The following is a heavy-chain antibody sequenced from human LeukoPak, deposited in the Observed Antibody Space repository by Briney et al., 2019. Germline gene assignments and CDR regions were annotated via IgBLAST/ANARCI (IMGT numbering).Heavy chain of an antibody. CDR2: ISWNSGSI. J-gene: IGHJ4*02. V-gene: IGHV3-9*01. Sequence: GGSLRLSCAASGFTFDDYAMHWVRQAPGKGLEWVSGISWNSGSIGYADSVKGRFTISRDNAKNSLYLQMNSLRAEDTALYYCAKAPAAGYVEAYFDYWGQGTLVTVSS. CDR1: GFTFDDYA. D-gene: IGHD5-12*01. CDR3: AKAPAAGYVEAYFDY.